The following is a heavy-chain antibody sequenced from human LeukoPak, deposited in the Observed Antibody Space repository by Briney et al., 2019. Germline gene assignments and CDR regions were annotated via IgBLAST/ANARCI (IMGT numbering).Heavy chain of an antibody. CDR2: ISGFNGYT. CDR3: ARDSSSWYDSGYYYGMDV. Sequence: ASVKVSCKASGNTFSNYGISWVRQAPGQGLEWMGWISGFNGYTRYAQNLQGRVTMTTDTSTSTAYMELRSLISDDTAVYYCARDSSSWYDSGYYYGMDVWGQGTTVTVSS. D-gene: IGHD6-13*01. V-gene: IGHV1-18*01. J-gene: IGHJ6*02. CDR1: GNTFSNYG.